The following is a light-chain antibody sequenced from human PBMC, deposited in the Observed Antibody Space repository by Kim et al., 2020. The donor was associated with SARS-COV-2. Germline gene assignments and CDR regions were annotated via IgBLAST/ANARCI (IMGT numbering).Light chain of an antibody. Sequence: QSALTQPASVSGSPGQSITISCTGTSSDIGGYNFVSWYQQHPGKAPKLIIYGVTERPSGVSNRFSGSKSGNTASLTISGLQAEDEADYYCNSYTSSITCVFGGGTQLTVL. CDR1: SSDIGGYNF. CDR3: NSYTSSITCV. J-gene: IGLJ3*02. CDR2: GVT. V-gene: IGLV2-14*01.